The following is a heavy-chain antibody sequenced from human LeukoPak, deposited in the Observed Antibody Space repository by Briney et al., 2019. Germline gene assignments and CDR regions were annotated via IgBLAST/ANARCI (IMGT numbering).Heavy chain of an antibody. J-gene: IGHJ4*02. CDR3: AKDVRDIVVLIDTYMY. CDR1: GFTFSSYG. D-gene: IGHD2-21*01. CDR2: IWYDGSNK. V-gene: IGHV3-33*06. Sequence: PGGSLRLSCAASGFTFSSYGMHWVRQAPGKGLEWVAVIWYDGSNKYYADSVKGRFTISRDNSKNTVYLQMNSLRAEDTAVYYCAKDVRDIVVLIDTYMYWGQGTLVTVSS.